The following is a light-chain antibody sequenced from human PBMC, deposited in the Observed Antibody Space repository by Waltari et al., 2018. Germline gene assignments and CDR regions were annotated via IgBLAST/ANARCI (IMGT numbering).Light chain of an antibody. V-gene: IGKV1-39*01. CDR2: GAS. J-gene: IGKJ4*01. CDR1: QSIRTF. Sequence: DIQLTQSPSSLSASVGDRVTVTYRASQSIRTFLNCYQHKPGEAPTRLISGASNLRSGVPSRFSGSRSGTSFTLTITSLQPEDFASYYCQQFYSTPGLSFGGGTKVEIK. CDR3: QQFYSTPGLS.